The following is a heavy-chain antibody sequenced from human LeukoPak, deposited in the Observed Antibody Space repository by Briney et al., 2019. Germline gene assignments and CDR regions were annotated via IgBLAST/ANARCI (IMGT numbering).Heavy chain of an antibody. J-gene: IGHJ6*03. D-gene: IGHD5-12*01. Sequence: GGSLRLSCAASGFTFSSYWMSWVRQAPGKGLEWVANIKQDGSEKYYADSVKGRFTISRDNAKRSLYLQMNSLRAEDTAVYYCARVPVATIRYYYYMDVWGKGTTVTVSS. CDR1: GFTFSSYW. CDR3: ARVPVATIRYYYYMDV. CDR2: IKQDGSEK. V-gene: IGHV3-7*01.